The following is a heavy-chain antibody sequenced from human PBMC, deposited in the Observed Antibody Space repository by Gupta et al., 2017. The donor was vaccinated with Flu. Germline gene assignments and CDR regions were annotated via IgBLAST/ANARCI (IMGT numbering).Heavy chain of an antibody. CDR2: ISHSGDT. V-gene: IGHV4-39*01. CDR1: GGSITNTLYY. J-gene: IGHJ4*02. D-gene: IGHD5-24*01. Sequence: QLQLQASGPGLVKPSETLSLTCSVSGGSITNTLYYWGCIRQTPGQGLEWIGSISHSGDTFYNPSLKGRATMSLDTSKNQFSLNVNSVTVADTAVYYCAGRRDGYNLGVDYWGQGSLVTVSS. CDR3: AGRRDGYNLGVDY.